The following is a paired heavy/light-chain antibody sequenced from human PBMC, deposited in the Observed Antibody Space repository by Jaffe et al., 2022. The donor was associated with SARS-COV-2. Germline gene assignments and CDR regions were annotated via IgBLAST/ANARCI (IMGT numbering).Heavy chain of an antibody. J-gene: IGHJ4*02. D-gene: IGHD2-2*01. Sequence: QVQLVQSGAEVRKPGASVKVSCKASGYRFSGFYMHWVRQAPGQGLEWMGRINPDSGDTNYAQKFQGRVTMTRDTSISTAYMELSRLRSDDSAVYYCATIWGYCSYSTCYEVTPRMDYWGQGTLVTVSS. CDR3: ATIWGYCSYSTCYEVTPRMDY. CDR1: GYRFSGFY. V-gene: IGHV1-2*06. CDR2: INPDSGDT.
Light chain of an antibody. V-gene: IGLV2-23*01. J-gene: IGLJ3*02. CDR2: GGS. CDR3: CSYAGSSTWV. CDR1: SSDVGGYNL. Sequence: QSALTQPASVSGSPGQSITISCTGTSSDVGGYNLVSWYQQHPGKAPKLMIYGGSKRPSGVSNRFSGSKSDNTASLTISGLQAEDEAHYYCCSYAGSSTWVFGGGTKLTVL.